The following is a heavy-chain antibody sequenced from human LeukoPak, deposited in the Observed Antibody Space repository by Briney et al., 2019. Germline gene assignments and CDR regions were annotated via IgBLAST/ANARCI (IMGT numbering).Heavy chain of an antibody. CDR2: FGTRSTSI. Sequence: GGSLRLSCTASGFTFSGYSMNWIRQAPGKGLEWVSSFGTRSTSIYHAGSVKGRFAISRDNAKNSLYLQINSLRAEDTALYYCAREVSEGFDFWGQGTLVTVSP. V-gene: IGHV3-21*01. D-gene: IGHD3-22*01. CDR3: AREVSEGFDF. CDR1: GFTFSGYS. J-gene: IGHJ4*02.